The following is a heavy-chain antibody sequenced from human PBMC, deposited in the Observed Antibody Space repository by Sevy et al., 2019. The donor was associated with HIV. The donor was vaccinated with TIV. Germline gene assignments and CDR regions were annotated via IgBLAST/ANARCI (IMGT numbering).Heavy chain of an antibody. CDR3: ARDDGNYYFHY. V-gene: IGHV3-7*01. Sequence: GGSLRLSCAASGFTFSKYWMGWLRQAPGKGLEWVANIKQDAGQKYYVDSVKGRFTISRDNAKNSLYLQMNSLRAEDTAVYFCARDDGNYYFHYWGQRTLVTVSS. CDR1: GFTFSKYW. CDR2: IKQDAGQK. D-gene: IGHD1-7*01. J-gene: IGHJ4*02.